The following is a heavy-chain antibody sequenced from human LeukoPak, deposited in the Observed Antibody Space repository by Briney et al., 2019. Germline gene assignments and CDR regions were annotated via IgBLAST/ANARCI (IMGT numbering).Heavy chain of an antibody. J-gene: IGHJ4*02. CDR1: GFMFSSNW. V-gene: IGHV3-7*03. Sequence: GGSLRLSCAASGFMFSSNWMSWVRLAPGKGLEWVANIKEDRTETYYVDSVKGRFTISRDNAMNSLYLQMNSLRAEDTAVYYCARDTEAFDYWGQGTLVTVSS. CDR2: IKEDRTET. CDR3: ARDTEAFDY.